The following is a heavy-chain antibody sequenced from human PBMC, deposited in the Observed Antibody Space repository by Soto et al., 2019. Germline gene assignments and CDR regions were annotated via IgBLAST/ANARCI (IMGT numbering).Heavy chain of an antibody. CDR3: VGDDIWFGAH. Sequence: PGVSLRVSCAAAGFSVNSYSRNWVRQAPGKGLEWVSSISVDSRYIYYADSVKGRFTISRDNAKSSLYLQMNSLRAEDTAVYYCVGDDIWFGAHWGQGTLVTVSS. CDR1: GFSVNSYS. V-gene: IGHV3-21*01. D-gene: IGHD3-10*01. J-gene: IGHJ4*02. CDR2: ISVDSRYI.